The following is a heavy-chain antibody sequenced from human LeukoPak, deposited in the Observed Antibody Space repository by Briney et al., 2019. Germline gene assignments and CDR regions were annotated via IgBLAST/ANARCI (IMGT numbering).Heavy chain of an antibody. V-gene: IGHV3-30*03. Sequence: GGSLRLSCAASGFTFSLYGMHWVRQAPGKGLEWVAVVSYDGTNKFYADSVKGRFTISRDGSKNTLYLQMNSLGVEDTAVYYCAREAPTTGSATPPNYFDYWGQGTLVTVSS. CDR1: GFTFSLYG. J-gene: IGHJ4*02. CDR2: VSYDGTNK. D-gene: IGHD4-17*01. CDR3: AREAPTTGSATPPNYFDY.